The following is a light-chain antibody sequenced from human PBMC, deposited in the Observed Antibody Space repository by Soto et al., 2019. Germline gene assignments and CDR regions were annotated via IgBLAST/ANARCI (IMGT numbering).Light chain of an antibody. J-gene: IGLJ1*01. CDR1: SSDVGGFNY. V-gene: IGLV2-14*03. Sequence: QSVLTQPASVSGSPGQSISISCTGTSSDVGGFNYVSWYQQHPGKAPKLMIHDVTNRPSGVSYRFSGSKSGNTASLTISGLQAEDEADYYCNSYTSSSTYVFGTGTKVIVL. CDR2: DVT. CDR3: NSYTSSSTYV.